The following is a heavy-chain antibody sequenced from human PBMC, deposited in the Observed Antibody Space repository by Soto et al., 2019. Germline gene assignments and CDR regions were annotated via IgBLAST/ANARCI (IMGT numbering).Heavy chain of an antibody. CDR1: GFTFDDYA. V-gene: IGHV3-9*01. CDR3: AKSSALSYYYYYMDV. Sequence: GGSLRLSCAASGFTFDDYAMHWVRQAPGKGLEWVSGISWNSGSIGYADSVKGRFTISRDNAKNSLYLQMNSLRAEDTALYYCAKSSALSYYYYYMDVWGKGTTVTVSS. D-gene: IGHD3-16*01. J-gene: IGHJ6*03. CDR2: ISWNSGSI.